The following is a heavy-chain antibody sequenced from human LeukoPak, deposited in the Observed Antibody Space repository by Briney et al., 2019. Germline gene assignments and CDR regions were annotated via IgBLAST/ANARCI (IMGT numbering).Heavy chain of an antibody. D-gene: IGHD1-26*01. CDR2: IYSSGTT. J-gene: IGHJ4*02. CDR1: GGSMSGYF. V-gene: IGHV4-4*07. Sequence: SEPLSLTCTVSGGSMSGYFWAWIRRPAGKGLEWIGRIYSSGTTNYNLSLKSRVAMSLDTSKNQFSLSLTSVTAADTAVYYCAREARGGATYFDNWGQGTLVTVSS. CDR3: AREARGGATYFDN.